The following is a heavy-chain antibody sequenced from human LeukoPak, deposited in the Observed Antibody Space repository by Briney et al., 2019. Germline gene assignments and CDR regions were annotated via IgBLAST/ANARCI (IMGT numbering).Heavy chain of an antibody. J-gene: IGHJ4*02. V-gene: IGHV1-2*06. Sequence: GASVKVSCEASGYTFTDSFIHWVRQAPGPGPEWMGRMNGNSGVTMYAQTLQDRVTMTRDTSISTAYMELSRLTSDDTAVYYCARDLSSTSNWEFDYWGQGTLVTVSS. CDR2: MNGNSGVT. CDR1: GYTFTDSF. D-gene: IGHD7-27*01. CDR3: ARDLSSTSNWEFDY.